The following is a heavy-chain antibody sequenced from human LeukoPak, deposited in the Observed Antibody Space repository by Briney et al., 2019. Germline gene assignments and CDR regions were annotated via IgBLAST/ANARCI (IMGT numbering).Heavy chain of an antibody. CDR1: GGSISNSGYY. Sequence: SETLSLTXTVSGGSISNSGYYWGCIRQPPGKGLEWIGSGYYSGSAYYNPSLKSRVTISLDTSKNQFSLKLSSVTAADTAVYFCARFSNWVQLWYTIDYWGQGTLVTVSS. CDR3: ARFSNWVQLWYTIDY. V-gene: IGHV4-39*01. D-gene: IGHD5-18*01. J-gene: IGHJ4*02. CDR2: GYYSGSA.